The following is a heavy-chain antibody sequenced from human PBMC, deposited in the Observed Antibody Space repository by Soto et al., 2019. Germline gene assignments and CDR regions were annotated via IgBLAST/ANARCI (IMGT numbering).Heavy chain of an antibody. CDR1: GFTFSSYG. Sequence: GGSLRLSCAASGFTFSSYGMHWVRQAPGKGLEWVAVISYDGSNKYYADSVKGRFTISRDNSKNTLYLQMNSLRAEDTAVYYCAKLAVAGRAFYGMDVWGQGTTVTVSS. V-gene: IGHV3-30*18. CDR3: AKLAVAGRAFYGMDV. D-gene: IGHD6-19*01. J-gene: IGHJ6*02. CDR2: ISYDGSNK.